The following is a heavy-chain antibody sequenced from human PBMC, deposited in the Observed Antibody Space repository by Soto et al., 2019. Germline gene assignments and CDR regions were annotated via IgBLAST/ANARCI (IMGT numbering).Heavy chain of an antibody. CDR3: AKGTVAGLNYYYYYMDV. V-gene: IGHV3-23*01. J-gene: IGHJ6*03. Sequence: GGSLRLSCAASGFTFSSYAMSWVRQAPGKGVEWVSAISGSGGSTYYADSVKGRFTISRDNSKNTLYLQMNSLRAEDTAVYYCAKGTVAGLNYYYYYMDVWGKGTTVTVSS. CDR2: ISGSGGST. CDR1: GFTFSSYA. D-gene: IGHD6-19*01.